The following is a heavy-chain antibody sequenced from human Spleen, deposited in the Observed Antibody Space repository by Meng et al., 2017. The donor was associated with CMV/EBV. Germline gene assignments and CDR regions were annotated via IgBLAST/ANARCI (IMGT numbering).Heavy chain of an antibody. CDR2: ISYDGSNT. CDR1: GFTFSSYA. CDR3: VRVNNLGFDP. Sequence: GESLKISCAASGFTFSSYAMHWVRQAPGNGLEWVAVISYDGSNTYYADSVKGRFTISRDNAKNSLYLRMDSLRAEDTAVYYCVRVNNLGFDPWGQGTVVTVSS. V-gene: IGHV3-30*04. D-gene: IGHD1/OR15-1a*01. J-gene: IGHJ5*02.